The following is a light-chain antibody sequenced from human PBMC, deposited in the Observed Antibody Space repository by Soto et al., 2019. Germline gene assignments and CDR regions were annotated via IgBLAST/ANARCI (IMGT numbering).Light chain of an antibody. CDR2: ATS. V-gene: IGKV3-20*01. Sequence: EIVLKHSPGTLSLSPCEIATLSCRASQSVNSDYLAWFQQRPGQAPRLLIYATSRRASGIPDRFSGSGSGTDFTLTISRLEPEDFAVYYCQQYGSSPTFGQGTKVDIK. J-gene: IGKJ1*01. CDR1: QSVNSDY. CDR3: QQYGSSPT.